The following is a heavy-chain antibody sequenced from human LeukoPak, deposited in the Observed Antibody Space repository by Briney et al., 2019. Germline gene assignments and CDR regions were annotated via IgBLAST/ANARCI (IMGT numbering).Heavy chain of an antibody. Sequence: GGSLRLSCAVSGFTVSSNYMSWVRQAPGKGLEWVSVIYSGGNTYYADSVKGRFTISRDNSKNTLYLQMNSLRAEDTAVYYCARAFYGDYYFDYWGQGTLVTVSS. V-gene: IGHV3-66*01. J-gene: IGHJ4*02. D-gene: IGHD4-17*01. CDR2: IYSGGNT. CDR3: ARAFYGDYYFDY. CDR1: GFTVSSNY.